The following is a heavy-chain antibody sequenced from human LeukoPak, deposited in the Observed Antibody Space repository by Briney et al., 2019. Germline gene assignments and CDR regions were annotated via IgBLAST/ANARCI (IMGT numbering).Heavy chain of an antibody. Sequence: SETLSLTCAVYGASFSGYYWSWVRQPPGKGLEWMGEINHSGSTSYNPSLKSRVTISVDTSKNQFSLKLSSVTAADTAVYYCARSRLQWLVRGWFDPWGQGTLVTVSS. CDR3: ARSRLQWLVRGWFDP. J-gene: IGHJ5*02. CDR2: INHSGST. V-gene: IGHV4-34*01. D-gene: IGHD6-19*01. CDR1: GASFSGYY.